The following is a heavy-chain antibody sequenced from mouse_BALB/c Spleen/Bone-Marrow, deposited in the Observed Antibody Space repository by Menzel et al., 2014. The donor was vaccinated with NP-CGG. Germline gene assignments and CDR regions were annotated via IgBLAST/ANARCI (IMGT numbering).Heavy chain of an antibody. J-gene: IGHJ4*01. V-gene: IGHV1-69*02. Sequence: VQLQQSGAELVKPGASVKLSCRASGYTFTSYWMHWVKQRPGQGLEGIGEIDPSDSYTNYNQKFKGKATLTVDKSSSTAYMQLSSLTSEDSAVYFRARWLLRYYAMDDWGQGTSVTVSS. D-gene: IGHD2-3*01. CDR1: GYTFTSYW. CDR3: ARWLLRYYAMDD. CDR2: IDPSDSYT.